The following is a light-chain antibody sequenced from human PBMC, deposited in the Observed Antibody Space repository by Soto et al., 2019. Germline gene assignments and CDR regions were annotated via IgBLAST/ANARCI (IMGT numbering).Light chain of an antibody. Sequence: EIVMTQSPATLSVSPGERATLSCRASQSVSSNLAWYQQKPGQSPRLLIYDASTRATGIPARFSGSGSGTEFTLIISSLQSEDFAVYYCQQYNYWNTFGQGTKLEIK. J-gene: IGKJ2*01. V-gene: IGKV3-15*01. CDR1: QSVSSN. CDR3: QQYNYWNT. CDR2: DAS.